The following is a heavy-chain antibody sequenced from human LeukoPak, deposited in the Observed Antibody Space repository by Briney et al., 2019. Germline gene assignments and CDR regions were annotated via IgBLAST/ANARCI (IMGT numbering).Heavy chain of an antibody. V-gene: IGHV1-18*01. CDR3: ARVVGYGSARCPMGNFDY. D-gene: IGHD2-15*01. J-gene: IGHJ4*02. CDR1: GYTFTSYG. CDR2: ISAYNGNT. Sequence: ASVKVSFKASGYTFTSYGISWVRQAPGQGLEWMGWISAYNGNTNYAQKLQGRVTMTTDTSTSTAYMELRSLRSDDTAVYYCARVVGYGSARCPMGNFDYWVQGTLVTVSS.